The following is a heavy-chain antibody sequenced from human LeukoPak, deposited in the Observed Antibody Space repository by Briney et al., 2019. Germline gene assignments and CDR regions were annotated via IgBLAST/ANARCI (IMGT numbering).Heavy chain of an antibody. Sequence: PGGSLRLSCAASGFVLSDYGMHWVRQAPGKGLEWVSFIRYDGSTKYYADSVKGRFTISRDYSNNTLYLHMDSLTAEDSAIYYCAKLCLNTGADYWGQGTLVTVSS. CDR1: GFVLSDYG. CDR3: AKLCLNTGADY. V-gene: IGHV3-30*02. CDR2: IRYDGSTK. J-gene: IGHJ4*02. D-gene: IGHD1-26*01.